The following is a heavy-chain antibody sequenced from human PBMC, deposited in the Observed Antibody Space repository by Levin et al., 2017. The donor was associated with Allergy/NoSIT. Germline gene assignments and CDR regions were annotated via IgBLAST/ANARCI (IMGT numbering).Heavy chain of an antibody. CDR3: ATSRGYYDSSGYYYGPYNWFDP. CDR2: IYPGDSDT. D-gene: IGHD3-22*01. Sequence: GGSLRLSCKGSGYSFTSYWIGWVRQMPGKGLEWMGIIYPGDSDTRYSPSFQGQVTISADKSISTAYLQWSSLKASDTAMYYCATSRGYYDSSGYYYGPYNWFDPWGQGTLVTVSS. CDR1: GYSFTSYW. V-gene: IGHV5-51*01. J-gene: IGHJ5*02.